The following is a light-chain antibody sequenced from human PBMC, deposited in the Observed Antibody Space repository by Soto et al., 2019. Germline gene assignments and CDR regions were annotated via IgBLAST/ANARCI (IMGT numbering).Light chain of an antibody. Sequence: QSALTQPASVSGSPGQSITISCTGTSSDVGAYDYVSWYQQHPGEVPKLMIFDVSDRPSGVSNRFSGSKSGNTASLTISGLQAEDEADYYCSSFTTCTFYVFGTGTKVTFL. CDR1: SSDVGAYDY. V-gene: IGLV2-14*03. CDR3: SSFTTCTFYV. CDR2: DVS. J-gene: IGLJ1*01.